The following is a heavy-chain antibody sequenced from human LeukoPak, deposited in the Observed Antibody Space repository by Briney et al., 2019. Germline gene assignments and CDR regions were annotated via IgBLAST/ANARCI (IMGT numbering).Heavy chain of an antibody. CDR1: GFTFSSYS. CDR2: ISSSSSYI. Sequence: GGSLRLSCAASGFTFSSYSMNWVRQAPGKGLEWVSSISSSSSYIYYADSVKGRFTISRDNAKNSLYLQMNSLRAEDTAVYYCVRGGEDIVLMVYAPDYYYGMDVWGQGTTVTVSS. D-gene: IGHD2-8*01. CDR3: VRGGEDIVLMVYAPDYYYGMDV. V-gene: IGHV3-21*01. J-gene: IGHJ6*02.